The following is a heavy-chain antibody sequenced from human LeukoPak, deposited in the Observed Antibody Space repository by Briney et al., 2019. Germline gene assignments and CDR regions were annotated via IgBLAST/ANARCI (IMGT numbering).Heavy chain of an antibody. V-gene: IGHV1-18*04. Sequence: GASVKVSCKASGYTFTSYGISWVRQAPGQGLEWMGWISAYNGNTNYAQKLQGRVTMTIDTSTSTAYMELRSLRSDDTAVYYCARDFALLWFGDFFDYWGQGTLVTVSS. CDR2: ISAYNGNT. D-gene: IGHD3-10*01. J-gene: IGHJ4*02. CDR3: ARDFALLWFGDFFDY. CDR1: GYTFTSYG.